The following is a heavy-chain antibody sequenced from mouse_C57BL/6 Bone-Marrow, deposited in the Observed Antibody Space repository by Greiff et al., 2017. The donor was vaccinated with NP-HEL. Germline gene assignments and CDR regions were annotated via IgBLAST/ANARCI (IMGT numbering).Heavy chain of an antibody. Sequence: VQLQQSGPELVKPGASVKISCKASGYAFSSSWMNWVKQRPGKGLEWIGRIYPGDGDTNYNGKFKGKATLTAVKSSSTAYMQLSSLTSEDSAVYFCATGDYPAWFAYWGQGTLVTVSA. V-gene: IGHV1-82*01. D-gene: IGHD2-4*01. CDR3: ATGDYPAWFAY. CDR2: IYPGDGDT. J-gene: IGHJ3*01. CDR1: GYAFSSSW.